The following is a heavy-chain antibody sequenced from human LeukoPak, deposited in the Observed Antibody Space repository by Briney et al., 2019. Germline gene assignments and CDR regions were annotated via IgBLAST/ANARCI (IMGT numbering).Heavy chain of an antibody. Sequence: PGGSLRLSCAASGFIVSNYGMSWVRQAPGRGLEWVSGISTSGGRTYYADSGKGLFTMSRDTSKNTLYLQMNSLRAEDTAIYYCAKDRDGGSTTTAKRFDYWAQGTLVTVSS. V-gene: IGHV3-23*01. D-gene: IGHD2/OR15-2a*01. CDR1: GFIVSNYG. J-gene: IGHJ4*02. CDR3: AKDRDGGSTTTAKRFDY. CDR2: ISTSGGRT.